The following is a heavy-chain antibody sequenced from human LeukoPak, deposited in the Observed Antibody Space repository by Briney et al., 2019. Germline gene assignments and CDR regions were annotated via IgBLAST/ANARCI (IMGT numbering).Heavy chain of an antibody. CDR2: IKRKTDGGTT. CDR3: ATASRDYVDY. J-gene: IGHJ4*02. Sequence: GGSLRLSCAASGFTFTNAWMNWVRQAPGKGLEWVGRIKRKTDGGTTDYAAPVKGRFTISRDDSKNTLFLQMNSLKTEDTAMYYCATASRDYVDYWGQGTLVTVSS. D-gene: IGHD2-21*01. CDR1: GFTFTNAW. V-gene: IGHV3-15*07.